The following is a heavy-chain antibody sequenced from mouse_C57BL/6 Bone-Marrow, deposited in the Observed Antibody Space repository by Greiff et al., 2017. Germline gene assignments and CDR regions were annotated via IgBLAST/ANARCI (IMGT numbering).Heavy chain of an antibody. CDR2: INPNNGGT. V-gene: IGHV1-22*01. CDR3: ASSAGCGGAMDY. D-gene: IGHD3-2*02. CDR1: GYTFTDYN. Sequence: VQLQQSGPELVKPGASVKMSCKASGYTFTDYNMHWVKPSHGKSLEWIGYINPNNGGTSYNQKFKGKATLTVNKSSSTAYMDLRSLPSEDSAVYYCASSAGCGGAMDYWGQGTWVTVSA. J-gene: IGHJ4*01.